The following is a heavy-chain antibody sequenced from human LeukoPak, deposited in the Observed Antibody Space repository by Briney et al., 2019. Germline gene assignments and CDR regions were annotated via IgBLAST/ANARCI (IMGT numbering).Heavy chain of an antibody. Sequence: GGSLRLSCAASGFTFSSFWMSWVRQAPGRGQEWVANIKKDRSEKSYVDYVRVRFTSYRANAKNSLYLRMNSLKAHAMSVYSGARDRAIILFGACGIWGRGTRVTVSS. J-gene: IGHJ3*02. D-gene: IGHD3-3*01. CDR3: ARDRAIILFGACGI. CDR1: GFTFSSFW. CDR2: IKKDRSEK. V-gene: IGHV3-7*01.